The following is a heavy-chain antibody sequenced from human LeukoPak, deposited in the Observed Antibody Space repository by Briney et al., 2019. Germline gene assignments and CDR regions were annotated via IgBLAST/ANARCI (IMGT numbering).Heavy chain of an antibody. CDR1: GYTFTSYD. Sequence: GASVKVSCKASGYTFTSYDINWVRQATGQGLEWMGWMNPNSGNTGYAQKFQGRVTTTRNTSISTAYMELSSLRSEDTAVYYCARMGFHYDILTGYYTAPYDYWGQGTLVTVSS. J-gene: IGHJ4*02. CDR2: MNPNSGNT. D-gene: IGHD3-9*01. CDR3: ARMGFHYDILTGYYTAPYDY. V-gene: IGHV1-8*01.